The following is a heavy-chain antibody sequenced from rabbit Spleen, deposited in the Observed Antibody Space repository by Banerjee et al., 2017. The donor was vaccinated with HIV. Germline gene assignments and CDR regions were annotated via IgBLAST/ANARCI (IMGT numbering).Heavy chain of an antibody. D-gene: IGHD2-1*01. Sequence: QSLEESGGGLVQPGASLTLTCTASGFSFSSGYDMCWVRQATGKGLEWIGTIWTGSTSITWYANWALGRFTISKTSSTTVTLQLNSLTAADTATYFCARGSAAMTMVITGFYFNLWGQGTLVTVS. CDR2: IWTGSTSIT. CDR3: ARGSAAMTMVITGFYFNL. CDR1: GFSFSSGYD. J-gene: IGHJ4*01. V-gene: IGHV1S40*01.